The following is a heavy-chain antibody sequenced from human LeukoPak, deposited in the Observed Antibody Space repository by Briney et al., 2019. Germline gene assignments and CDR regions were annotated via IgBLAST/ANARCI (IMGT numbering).Heavy chain of an antibody. V-gene: IGHV3-9*01. J-gene: IGHJ4*02. CDR2: ISWNGGTI. Sequence: GGSLRLSCAASGFTFDDYAMHWVRQAPGKGLEWVSGISWNGGTIGYADSVKGRFTISRDNAKNSLYLQMNSLRAEDTAVYYCARVRPGFGELLPPQYWGQGTLVTVSS. CDR3: ARVRPGFGELLPPQY. CDR1: GFTFDDYA. D-gene: IGHD3-10*01.